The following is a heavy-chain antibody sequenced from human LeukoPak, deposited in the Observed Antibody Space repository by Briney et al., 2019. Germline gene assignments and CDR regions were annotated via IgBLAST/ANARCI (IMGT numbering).Heavy chain of an antibody. Sequence: ASVKVSCKASGGTFSSYAISWVRQAPGQGLEWMGWMNPNSGNTGYAQKFQGRVTITRNTSISTAYMELSSLRSEDTAVYYCARGYYGSGSYYTFDYWGQGTLVTVSS. V-gene: IGHV1-8*03. CDR3: ARGYYGSGSYYTFDY. D-gene: IGHD3-10*01. CDR2: MNPNSGNT. CDR1: GGTFSSYA. J-gene: IGHJ4*02.